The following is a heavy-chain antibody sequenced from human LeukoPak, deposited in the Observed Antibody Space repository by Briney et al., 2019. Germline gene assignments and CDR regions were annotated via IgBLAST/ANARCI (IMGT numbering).Heavy chain of an antibody. CDR2: ISGSGGST. Sequence: GGSLRLSCAASGFSFSTYAMSWVRQAPGKGLEWVSAISGSGGSTYYADSVKGRFTISRDNSKNSLYLQMNSLRTEDTALYYCAKVFPGLTAMVPRGAFDIWGQGTMVTVSS. J-gene: IGHJ3*02. V-gene: IGHV3-23*01. CDR3: AKVFPGLTAMVPRGAFDI. CDR1: GFSFSTYA. D-gene: IGHD5-18*01.